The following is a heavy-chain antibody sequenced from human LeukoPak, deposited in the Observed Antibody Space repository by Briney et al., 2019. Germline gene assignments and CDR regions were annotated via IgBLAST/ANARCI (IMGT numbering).Heavy chain of an antibody. Sequence: GGSLRLSCAASGFTFSNYWMSWVRQAPGKGLEWVANIKQDGSEKYYVDSVKGRFTISRDNAKNSLYLQMNSLRAEDTAVYYCARVHYGDYLGGFDYWGQGTLVTVSS. D-gene: IGHD4-17*01. CDR2: IKQDGSEK. CDR3: ARVHYGDYLGGFDY. V-gene: IGHV3-7*01. CDR1: GFTFSNYW. J-gene: IGHJ4*02.